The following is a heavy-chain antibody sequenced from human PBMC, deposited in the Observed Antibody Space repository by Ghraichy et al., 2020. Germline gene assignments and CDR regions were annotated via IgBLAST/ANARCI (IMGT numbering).Heavy chain of an antibody. CDR2: ISSSSSYI. V-gene: IGHV3-21*01. CDR3: ARDDGSSSSAFDI. Sequence: GGSLRLSCAASGFTFSSYSMNWVRQAPGKGLEWVSSISSSSSYIYYADSVKGRFTISRDNAKNSLYLQMNSLRAEDTAVYYCARDDGSSSSAFDIWGQGTMVTVSS. CDR1: GFTFSSYS. J-gene: IGHJ3*02. D-gene: IGHD6-6*01.